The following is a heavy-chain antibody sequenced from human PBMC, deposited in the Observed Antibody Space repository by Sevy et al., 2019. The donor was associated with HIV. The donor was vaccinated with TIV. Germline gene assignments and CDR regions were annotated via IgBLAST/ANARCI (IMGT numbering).Heavy chain of an antibody. CDR2: IYSDGRT. Sequence: GGSLRLSCVVSGFSVSSKYMSWVRQAPGKGLEWVSNIYSDGRTYYADSVRGRFTISRDTSKNTLYLEMKSLRAEDTAVYYCTREDIVLGEDNYYGMDVWGHGTTVTVSS. V-gene: IGHV3-53*01. CDR1: GFSVSSKY. D-gene: IGHD2-15*01. J-gene: IGHJ6*02. CDR3: TREDIVLGEDNYYGMDV.